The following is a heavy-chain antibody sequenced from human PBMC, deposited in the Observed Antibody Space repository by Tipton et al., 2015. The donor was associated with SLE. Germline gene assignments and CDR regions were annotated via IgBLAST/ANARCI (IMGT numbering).Heavy chain of an antibody. Sequence: TLSLTCTVSGDSISGHYWNWIRQPPGKGLEWIGHVYYTGSTNFNPSLKSRVTISIDTSKNQFSLNLRSVTAADTAVYFCARGRRITVTTVYFDYWGQGTLVTVSS. D-gene: IGHD4-11*01. CDR1: GDSISGHY. CDR2: VYYTGST. V-gene: IGHV4-59*11. CDR3: ARGRRITVTTVYFDY. J-gene: IGHJ4*02.